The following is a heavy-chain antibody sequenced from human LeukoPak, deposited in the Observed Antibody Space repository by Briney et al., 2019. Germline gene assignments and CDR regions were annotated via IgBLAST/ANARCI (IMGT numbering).Heavy chain of an antibody. J-gene: IGHJ5*02. D-gene: IGHD2-15*01. Sequence: ASVKVSCKASGYTFTSYYMHWVRQAPGQGLEWMGIVSPSGGTTSYAQKFQGRVTMTSDTSTSTVYMELSSLRSEDTAVYYCARSPGYCSGGSCYGHNWFDPWGQGTLVTVSP. V-gene: IGHV1-46*01. CDR2: VSPSGGTT. CDR1: GYTFTSYY. CDR3: ARSPGYCSGGSCYGHNWFDP.